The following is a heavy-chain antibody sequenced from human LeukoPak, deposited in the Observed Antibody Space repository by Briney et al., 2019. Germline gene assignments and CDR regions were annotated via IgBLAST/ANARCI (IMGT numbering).Heavy chain of an antibody. J-gene: IGHJ4*02. V-gene: IGHV3-53*01. CDR1: GFTVSSNY. CDR2: IYSGGST. CDR3: ARTVRFLEWIFSQPENSFDY. Sequence: PGGSLRLSCAASGFTVSSNYMSWVRQAPGKGLEWVSVIYSGGSTYYADSVKGRFTISRDNSKNTLYLQMNSLRAADSAVYYCARTVRFLEWIFSQPENSFDYWGQGTLVTVSS. D-gene: IGHD3-3*01.